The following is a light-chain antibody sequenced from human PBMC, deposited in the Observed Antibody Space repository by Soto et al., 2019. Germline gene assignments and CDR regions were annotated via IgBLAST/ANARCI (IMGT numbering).Light chain of an antibody. J-gene: IGKJ5*01. CDR3: KQYNNWSPPIT. CDR1: QSIGSN. CDR2: GAS. Sequence: EIIVTQSPATLSVSPGERATLSCRASQSIGSNLAWYQHKPGQAPRLLIYGASTRATDIPARFSGSGSGTDFTLTISSLQSEDFAVYYCKQYNNWSPPITFGQGTRLEIK. V-gene: IGKV3-15*01.